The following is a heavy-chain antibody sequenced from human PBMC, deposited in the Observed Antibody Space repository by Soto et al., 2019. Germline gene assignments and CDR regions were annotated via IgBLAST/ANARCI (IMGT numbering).Heavy chain of an antibody. CDR2: IYYSGST. V-gene: IGHV4-31*03. Sequence: QVQLQESGPGLVKPSQTLSLTCTVSGGSISSGGYYWSWIRQHPGKGLEWIGYIYYSGSTYYNPYLKSRVTISVDTSKNQFSLKLSSVTAADTAVYYCARDGVRAVVTDHEGYYGMDVWGQGTTVTVSS. D-gene: IGHD2-15*01. J-gene: IGHJ6*02. CDR3: ARDGVRAVVTDHEGYYGMDV. CDR1: GGSISSGGYY.